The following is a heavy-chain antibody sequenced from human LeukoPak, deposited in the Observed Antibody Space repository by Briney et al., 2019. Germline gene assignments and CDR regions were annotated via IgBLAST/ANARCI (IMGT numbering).Heavy chain of an antibody. CDR1: GYTFIDYW. V-gene: IGHV1-2*02. CDR2: IDLKTGDI. Sequence: ASVKVSCKASGYTFIDYWIHWVRQAPGQGLERMGRIDLKTGDITTEQQSQGRVTMTRDTSTSTTYMHLSGLGTDDTGVYYCARNSPHQRFDYWGQGTLVTVSS. CDR3: ARNSPHQRFDY. J-gene: IGHJ4*02. D-gene: IGHD2-21*01.